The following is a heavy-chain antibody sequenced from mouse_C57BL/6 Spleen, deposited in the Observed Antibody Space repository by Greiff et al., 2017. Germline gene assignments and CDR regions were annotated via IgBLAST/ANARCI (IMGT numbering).Heavy chain of an antibody. D-gene: IGHD2-4*01. Sequence: EVQLVESGGGLVKPGGSLKLSCAASGFTFSSYAMSWVRQTPEKRLEWVATISGGGSDTYYPDNVKGRFTISRDNAKNNLYLQMSHLKSEDTAMYYCARDRDYDGWYFGVWGTGTTVTVSS. J-gene: IGHJ1*03. CDR1: GFTFSSYA. CDR2: ISGGGSDT. CDR3: ARDRDYDGWYFGV. V-gene: IGHV5-4*01.